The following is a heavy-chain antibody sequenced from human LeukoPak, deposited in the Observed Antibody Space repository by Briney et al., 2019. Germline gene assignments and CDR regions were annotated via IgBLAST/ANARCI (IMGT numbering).Heavy chain of an antibody. J-gene: IGHJ4*02. CDR1: GITVSSHF. CDR2: LYSTDSGGRD. CDR3: AKSIPTIAVAVSTRQ. D-gene: IGHD6-19*01. Sequence: GGSLRLSCAASGITVSSHFMSWVRQAPGKGLESVSLLYSTDSGGRDYHADSVRGRFTVSRDISKNTMYLQMNSLRAEDTAVYYCAKSIPTIAVAVSTRQWGQGALVTVSS. V-gene: IGHV3-66*01.